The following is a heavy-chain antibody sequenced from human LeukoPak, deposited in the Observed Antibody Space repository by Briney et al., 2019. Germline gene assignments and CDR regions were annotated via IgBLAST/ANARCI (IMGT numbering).Heavy chain of an antibody. CDR1: GGSFSGYY. CDR2: INHSGST. CDR3: ARGFRWAYSSSSFFRRGQRRSPGTFDP. V-gene: IGHV4-34*01. D-gene: IGHD6-6*01. J-gene: IGHJ5*02. Sequence: SETLSLTCAVYGGSFSGYYWSWIRQPPGKGLEWIGEINHSGSTNYNPSLKSRVTISVDTSKNQFSLKLSSVTAADTAVYYCARGFRWAYSSSSFFRRGQRRSPGTFDPWGQGTLVTVSS.